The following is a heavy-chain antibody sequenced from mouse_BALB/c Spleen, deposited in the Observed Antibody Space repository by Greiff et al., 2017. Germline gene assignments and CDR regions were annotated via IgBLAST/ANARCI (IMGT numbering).Heavy chain of an antibody. J-gene: IGHJ2*01. CDR3: ARFGRAFDY. V-gene: IGHV1-7*01. D-gene: IGHD3-3*01. CDR1: GYTFTSYW. CDR2: INPSTGYT. Sequence: VQLQQSGAELAKPGASVKMSCKASGYTFTSYWMHWVKQRPGQGLEWIGYINPSTGYTEYNQKFKDKATLTADKSSSTAYMQLSSLTSEDSAVYYCARFGRAFDYWGQGTTLTVSS.